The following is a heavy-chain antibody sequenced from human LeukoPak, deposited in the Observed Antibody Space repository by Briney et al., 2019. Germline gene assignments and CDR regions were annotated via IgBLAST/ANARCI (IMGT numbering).Heavy chain of an antibody. CDR3: ARDQWTRERIDY. V-gene: IGHV4-59*01. J-gene: IGHJ4*02. D-gene: IGHD1-1*01. CDR2: IYYSGST. CDR1: GGSISSYY. Sequence: SETLSLTCTVSGGSISSYYWSWIRQPPGKGLEWIGYIYYSGSTNYNPSLKSRVTISVDTSKNQFSLKLSSVTAADTAVYYCARDQWTRERIDYWGQGTLVTVSS.